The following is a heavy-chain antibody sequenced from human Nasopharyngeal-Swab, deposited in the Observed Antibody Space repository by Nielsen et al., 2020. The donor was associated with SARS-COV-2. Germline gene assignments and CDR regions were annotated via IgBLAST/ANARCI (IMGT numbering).Heavy chain of an antibody. V-gene: IGHV3-73*01. Sequence: GESLKISCAALGFIFSASAIHWVRQASGKGLEWVVRIGDKDHNYATTYGASVQGRFTISRDDSKNTAFLQMDSLKTEDTALYYCTTDFYFDYWGQGTLVTVSS. CDR2: IGDKDHNYAT. CDR1: GFIFSASA. CDR3: TTDFYFDY. J-gene: IGHJ4*02.